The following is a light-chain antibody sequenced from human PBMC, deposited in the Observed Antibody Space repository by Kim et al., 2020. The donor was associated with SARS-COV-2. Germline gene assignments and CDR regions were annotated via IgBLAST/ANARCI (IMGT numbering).Light chain of an antibody. CDR1: SGSIASNY. Sequence: NFMLTQPHSVSESPGKTVTISCTRSSGSIASNYVQWYQQRPGSAPTTVIYEDNQRPSGVPDRFSGSIDSSSNSASLTISGLKTGDEADYYCQSYDSSTRWVFGGGTQLTVL. V-gene: IGLV6-57*03. CDR3: QSYDSSTRWV. CDR2: EDN. J-gene: IGLJ3*02.